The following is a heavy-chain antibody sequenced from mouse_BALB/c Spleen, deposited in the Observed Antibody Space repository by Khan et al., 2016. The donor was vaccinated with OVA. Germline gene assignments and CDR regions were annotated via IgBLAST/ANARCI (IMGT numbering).Heavy chain of an antibody. D-gene: IGHD1-1*01. CDR2: ISTYYGDV. V-gene: IGHV1S137*01. Sequence: QVQLQQSGAELVRPGVSVKISCKGSGYTFTDFTIHWVKQSHALSLEWIGVISTYYGDVTYNQKFKGKATMTVDKSSSTTYMELARLTSEDSAIYYCTGGAGGSSFAYWGQGTLVTVSA. J-gene: IGHJ3*01. CDR1: GYTFTDFT. CDR3: TGGAGGSSFAY.